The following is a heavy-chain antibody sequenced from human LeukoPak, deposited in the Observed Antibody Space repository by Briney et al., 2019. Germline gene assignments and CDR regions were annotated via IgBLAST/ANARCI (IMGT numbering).Heavy chain of an antibody. CDR3: AGGGWARRFYFDY. CDR2: IYSGGST. J-gene: IGHJ4*02. CDR1: GFTVSDNY. Sequence: GGSLRLSCAVSGFTVSDNYMSWVRQAPGKGLEWVSVIYSGGSTYYADSVKGRFTISRDNSKNTLYLQMNSLRAEDTAVYYCAGGGWARRFYFDYWGQGTLVTVSS. V-gene: IGHV3-53*01. D-gene: IGHD6-19*01.